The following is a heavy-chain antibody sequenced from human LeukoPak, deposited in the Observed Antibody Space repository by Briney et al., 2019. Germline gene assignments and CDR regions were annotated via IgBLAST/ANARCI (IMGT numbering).Heavy chain of an antibody. D-gene: IGHD4-17*01. Sequence: PGGSLRLSCAASGFTFSSYGMHWVRQAPGKGLEWVAVIWYDGSNKYYADSVKGRFTISRDNSKNTLYLQMNSLRAEDTAAYYCARDGTTVSKRGSYWYFDLWGRGTLVTVSS. CDR3: ARDGTTVSKRGSYWYFDL. V-gene: IGHV3-33*01. CDR1: GFTFSSYG. CDR2: IWYDGSNK. J-gene: IGHJ2*01.